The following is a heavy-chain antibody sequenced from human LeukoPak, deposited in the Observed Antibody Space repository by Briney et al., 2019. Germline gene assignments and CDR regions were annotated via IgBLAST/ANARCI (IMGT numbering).Heavy chain of an antibody. J-gene: IGHJ4*02. V-gene: IGHV3-48*03. Sequence: PGGSLRLSCAASGFTFSTFAMTWVRQAPGKGLEWVSYISSSGSTIYYADSVKGRFTISRHNAKNSLYLQMNSLRAEDTAVYYCATMGVVVVAATCPDYWGQGTLVTVSS. CDR2: ISSSGSTI. D-gene: IGHD2-15*01. CDR1: GFTFSTFA. CDR3: ATMGVVVVAATCPDY.